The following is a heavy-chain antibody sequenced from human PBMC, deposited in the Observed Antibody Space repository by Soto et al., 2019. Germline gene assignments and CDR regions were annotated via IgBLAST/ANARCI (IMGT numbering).Heavy chain of an antibody. V-gene: IGHV4-59*01. J-gene: IGHJ4*02. CDR1: GGSISSYY. Sequence: QVQLQESGPGLVKPSETLSLTCTVSGGSISSYYWRWIRQPPGKGLEWIGYIYYSGSTNYNPSLKSRVTISVDTSKNQFFLKLSSVTGADTAVYYCARGDYYGELAYWGQGTLVTVSS. CDR3: ARGDYYGELAY. D-gene: IGHD4-17*01. CDR2: IYYSGST.